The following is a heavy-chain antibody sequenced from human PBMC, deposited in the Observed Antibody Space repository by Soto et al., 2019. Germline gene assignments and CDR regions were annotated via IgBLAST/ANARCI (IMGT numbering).Heavy chain of an antibody. CDR2: IYSSGSN. V-gene: IGHV4-59*08. D-gene: IGHD3-10*01. J-gene: IGHJ6*02. Sequence: SSEALSLTGTGSCGSISNSYWSWIRQPHGKGLEWIGYIYSSGSNNYNPSLKSRVTISVDTSKNQFSLKLSSLIAADTAVYYCARHSPPFFYGSGPWDVWGQGTTVT. CDR3: ARHSPPFFYGSGPWDV. CDR1: CGSISNSY.